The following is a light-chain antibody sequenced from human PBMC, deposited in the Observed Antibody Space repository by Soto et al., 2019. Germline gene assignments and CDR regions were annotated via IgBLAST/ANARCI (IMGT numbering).Light chain of an antibody. Sequence: DIVSTHSPEWLHMPLRQMGTINCKYNLSVLYSSNNKNYLAWYQQKPGQPPKLLIYWASTRESGVPDRFSGSGSGTDFTLTISSLQAEDVAVYYCQQSYNWPRPFGQGTRLE. J-gene: IGKJ5*01. CDR1: LSVLYSSNNKNY. CDR2: WAS. V-gene: IGKV4-1*01. CDR3: QQSYNWPRP.